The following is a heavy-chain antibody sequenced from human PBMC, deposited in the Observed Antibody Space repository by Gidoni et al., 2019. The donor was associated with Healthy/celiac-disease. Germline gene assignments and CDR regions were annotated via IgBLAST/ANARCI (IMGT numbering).Heavy chain of an antibody. CDR3: AKEPGQWLVSSWFDY. Sequence: EVQLVASGGGLVQPGRSLRLSCAASGFTFADYAMHWVRQAPEKGLEWVSGISWNSGSIGYADSVKGRFTISRDNAKNSLYLQMNSLRAEDTALYYCAKEPGQWLVSSWFDYWGQGTLVTVSS. CDR1: GFTFADYA. J-gene: IGHJ4*02. V-gene: IGHV3-9*01. CDR2: ISWNSGSI. D-gene: IGHD6-19*01.